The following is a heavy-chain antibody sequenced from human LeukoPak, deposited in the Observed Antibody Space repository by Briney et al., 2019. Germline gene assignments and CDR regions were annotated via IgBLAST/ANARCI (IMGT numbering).Heavy chain of an antibody. Sequence: GGSLRLSCAASGFTFSSYEMNWVRQAPGKGLEWVSYISSSGSTIYYADSVKGRFTISRDNAQNSLYLQMNSLRAEDTAVYYCARRGSYYSFDYWGQGTLVTVSS. CDR1: GFTFSSYE. V-gene: IGHV3-48*03. D-gene: IGHD1-26*01. J-gene: IGHJ4*02. CDR3: ARRGSYYSFDY. CDR2: ISSSGSTI.